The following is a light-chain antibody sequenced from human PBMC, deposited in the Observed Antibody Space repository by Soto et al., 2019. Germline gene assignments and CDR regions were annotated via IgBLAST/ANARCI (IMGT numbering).Light chain of an antibody. CDR1: QSVGSY. CDR3: HQRCDWPSS. CDR2: DSS. Sequence: EIVLTQSPATLSLSPGDRATLSCRASQSVGSYLGWYQQRPGQAPRLLISDSSKRATGIPARFSGSGSGTDFTRTINSLEPVYISRYCCHQRCDWPSSFGGGTNVEIK. V-gene: IGKV3-11*01. J-gene: IGKJ4*01.